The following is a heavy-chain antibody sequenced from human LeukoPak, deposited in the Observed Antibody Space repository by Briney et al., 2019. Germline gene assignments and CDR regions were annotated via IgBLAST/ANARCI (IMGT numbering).Heavy chain of an antibody. CDR1: GYTFTSYG. Sequence: ASVKVSCKASGYTFTSYGISWVRQAPGQGLEWMGWISDYSGNPNYAQKFQRRVTMTADTFTSTAYMELRSLRSDDTAVYFCARDSLLAAPYTDHWGQGTLVTVSS. CDR3: ARDSLLAAPYTDH. J-gene: IGHJ4*02. D-gene: IGHD3-10*01. V-gene: IGHV1-18*01. CDR2: ISDYSGNP.